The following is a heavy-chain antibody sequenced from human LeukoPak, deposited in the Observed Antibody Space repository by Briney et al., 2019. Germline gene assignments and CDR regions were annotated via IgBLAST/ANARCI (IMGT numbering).Heavy chain of an antibody. D-gene: IGHD2-2*02. CDR2: IYPGDSDT. J-gene: IGHJ4*02. CDR3: ARRPSYCGSISCYTFDY. Sequence: GESLKISCKGSGYTFTSYWIGWVRQMPGKGLEWMGIIYPGDSDTRYSPSFQGQVTISADKSISTAYLQWSSLKASDTAMYYCARRPSYCGSISCYTFDYWGQGTLVTVSS. V-gene: IGHV5-51*01. CDR1: GYTFTSYW.